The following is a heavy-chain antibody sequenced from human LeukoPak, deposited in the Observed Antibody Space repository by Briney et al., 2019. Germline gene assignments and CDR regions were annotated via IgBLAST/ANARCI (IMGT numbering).Heavy chain of an antibody. V-gene: IGHV1-46*01. Sequence: ASMKVSCKASGFIFTNYFMHWVRQATGQGLEWMGMIKPSDGSTRYAQRFQGRVTMTSDTSTTTLYMELSSLRAEDTAVYYCARAVDQDFDYWGQGTLVTLSS. D-gene: IGHD5-12*01. CDR2: IKPSDGST. CDR1: GFIFTNYF. CDR3: ARAVDQDFDY. J-gene: IGHJ4*02.